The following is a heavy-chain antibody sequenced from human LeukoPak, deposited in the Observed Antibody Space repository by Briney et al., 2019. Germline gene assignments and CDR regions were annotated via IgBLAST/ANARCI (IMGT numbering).Heavy chain of an antibody. J-gene: IGHJ5*02. CDR1: GASISSYY. CDR3: ARGYSSSGHNWFDP. V-gene: IGHV4-59*01. D-gene: IGHD6-13*01. CDR2: TFYSGST. Sequence: SETLSLTCTVSGASISSYYWSWIRQPPGKGLEWIGHTFYSGSTKYNPSLKSRLTIAVDTSRNQFSLKLSSVSAADTAVYYCARGYSSSGHNWFDPWGQGILVTVSS.